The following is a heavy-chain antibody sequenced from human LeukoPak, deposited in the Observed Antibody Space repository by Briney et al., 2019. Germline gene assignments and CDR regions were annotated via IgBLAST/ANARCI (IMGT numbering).Heavy chain of an antibody. Sequence: GGSLRLSCAASGFTFDDYAMHWVRQAPGNGLEWVSGISWNSGSIGYADSVKGRFTISRDNAKNSLYLQMNSLRAEDTALYYCAKVDSSGPFDYWGQGTLVTVSS. D-gene: IGHD3-22*01. CDR1: GFTFDDYA. V-gene: IGHV3-9*01. CDR2: ISWNSGSI. CDR3: AKVDSSGPFDY. J-gene: IGHJ4*02.